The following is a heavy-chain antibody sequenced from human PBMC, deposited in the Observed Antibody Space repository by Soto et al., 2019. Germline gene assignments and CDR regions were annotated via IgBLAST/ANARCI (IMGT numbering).Heavy chain of an antibody. CDR2: IYYSGST. D-gene: IGHD1-1*01. V-gene: IGHV4-31*03. Sequence: SETLSLTCTVSGGSISSGGYYWSWIRQHPGKGLEWIGYIYYSGSTYYNPSLKSRVTISVDTSKNQFSLKLSSVTAADTAVYYCARDGTSGTDWFDPWGQGTLVTVSS. CDR1: GGSISSGGYY. CDR3: ARDGTSGTDWFDP. J-gene: IGHJ5*02.